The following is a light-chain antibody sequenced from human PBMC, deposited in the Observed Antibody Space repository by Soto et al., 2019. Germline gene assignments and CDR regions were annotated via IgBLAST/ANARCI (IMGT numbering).Light chain of an antibody. CDR3: QHTTDFT. CDR2: DVS. Sequence: DIKMTQSPSTLAASVGDTVTMTCRSSSKWLAWYQKKPGKAPKLLIYDVSNLERGVPPRFSGSTSGAESTLTLTGLQPDDLGTYYCQHTTDFTFGQGTKVDIK. J-gene: IGKJ2*01. V-gene: IGKV1-5*01. CDR1: SSSKW.